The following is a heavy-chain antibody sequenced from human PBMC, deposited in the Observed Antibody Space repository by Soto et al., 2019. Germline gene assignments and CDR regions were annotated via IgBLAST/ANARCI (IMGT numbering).Heavy chain of an antibody. CDR1: GGTFSSYA. V-gene: IGHV1-69*01. CDR3: ATETDIVVVVAATRGSYGMDV. Sequence: QVQLVQSGAEVKKPGSSVKVSCKASGGTFSSYAISWVRQAPGQGLEWMGGIIPIFGTANYAQKFQGRVTITADESTSTAYMELSSLRSEDTAVYYCATETDIVVVVAATRGSYGMDVWGQGTTVTVSS. J-gene: IGHJ6*02. D-gene: IGHD2-15*01. CDR2: IIPIFGTA.